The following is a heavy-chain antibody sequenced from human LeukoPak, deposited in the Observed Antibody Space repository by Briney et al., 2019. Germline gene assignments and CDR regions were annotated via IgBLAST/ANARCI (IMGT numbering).Heavy chain of an antibody. CDR3: AKRLGDQRAFDY. J-gene: IGHJ4*02. D-gene: IGHD2-21*02. CDR2: ISGTSGTI. Sequence: QPGGSLRLSCAASGFVFPTYAMGWVRQAPGKRLEWVSGISGTSGTINYADPVKGRFTISRDNSKNTVYLQMNSLRAEDTAVYYCAKRLGDQRAFDYWGQGTLVTVSS. V-gene: IGHV3-23*01. CDR1: GFVFPTYA.